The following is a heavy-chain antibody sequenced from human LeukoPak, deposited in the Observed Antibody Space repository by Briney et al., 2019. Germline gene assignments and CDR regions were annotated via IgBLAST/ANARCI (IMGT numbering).Heavy chain of an antibody. D-gene: IGHD6-13*01. CDR2: IYYSGST. V-gene: IGHV4-59*12. Sequence: PSETLSLTCTVSGGSISRYYWSWIRQPPEKGLEWIGYIYYSGSTNYNPSLKSRVTMSIDTSKKQFSLRLSSVTAADTAVYYCARAGSTWPVDYWGQGTLVTVSS. CDR1: GGSISRYY. CDR3: ARAGSTWPVDY. J-gene: IGHJ4*02.